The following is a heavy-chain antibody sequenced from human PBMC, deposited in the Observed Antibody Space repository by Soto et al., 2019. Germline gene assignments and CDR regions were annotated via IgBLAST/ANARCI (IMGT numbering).Heavy chain of an antibody. J-gene: IGHJ5*02. CDR3: ARGVGSGTYYNQYNWFDP. CDR1: GYTFSNYG. D-gene: IGHD3-10*01. CDR2: INTYNGNT. Sequence: ASVKVSCKASGYTFSNYGISWVRQAPGQGLEWMGWINTYNGNTNHAQKLQGRVTMTTDTSTSTAYMELRSLRSDDTAVYYCARGVGSGTYYNQYNWFDPWGQGT. V-gene: IGHV1-18*01.